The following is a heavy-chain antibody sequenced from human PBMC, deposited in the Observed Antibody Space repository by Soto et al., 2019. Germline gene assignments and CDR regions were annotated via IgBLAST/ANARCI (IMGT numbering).Heavy chain of an antibody. D-gene: IGHD3-10*01. V-gene: IGHV2-5*02. Sequence: QITLKESGPTLVKPTQTLTLTCTFSGFSLSTSGVGVGWIRQPPGKALEWLAVIYWDDDKRSSSSLKSRLTTPKDTSKNQVVLTMTNMDPVDTATYYCAHHPYYGLAPYSFDYWGQGILVTVSS. CDR1: GFSLSTSGVG. J-gene: IGHJ4*02. CDR2: IYWDDDK. CDR3: AHHPYYGLAPYSFDY.